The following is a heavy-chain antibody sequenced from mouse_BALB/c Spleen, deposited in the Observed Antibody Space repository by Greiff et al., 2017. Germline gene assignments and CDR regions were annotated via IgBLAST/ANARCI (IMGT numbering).Heavy chain of an antibody. D-gene: IGHD1-1*01. CDR3: ARRRYGAMDY. J-gene: IGHJ4*01. V-gene: IGHV5-6-2*01. CDR1: GFTFSSYY. Sequence: EVQLVESGGGLVKLGGSLKLSCAASGFTFSSYYMSWVRQTPEKRLELVAAINSNGGSTYYPDTVKGRFTISRDNAKNTLYLQMSSLKSEDTALYYCARRRYGAMDYRGQGTSVTVSS. CDR2: INSNGGST.